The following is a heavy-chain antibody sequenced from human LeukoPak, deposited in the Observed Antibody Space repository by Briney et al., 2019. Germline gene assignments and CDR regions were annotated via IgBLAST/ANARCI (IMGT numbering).Heavy chain of an antibody. J-gene: IGHJ3*02. CDR3: AKSEGTADAFDI. Sequence: GGSLRLSCAASGFTFDDYAMHWVRQAPGKGLEWVSGISWNSGSIGYADSVKGRFTISRDNAKNSLYLQMNSLRAEDTALYYCAKSEGTADAFDIWGQGTMVTVSS. V-gene: IGHV3-9*01. CDR2: ISWNSGSI. CDR1: GFTFDDYA. D-gene: IGHD3-10*01.